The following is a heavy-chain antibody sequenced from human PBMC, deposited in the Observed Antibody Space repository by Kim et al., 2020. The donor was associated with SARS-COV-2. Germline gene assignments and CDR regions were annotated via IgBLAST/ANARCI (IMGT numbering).Heavy chain of an antibody. J-gene: IGHJ4*02. D-gene: IGHD2-15*01. Sequence: GRITSYADSVKGRFTISRDNAKNTLYLQMNSRRAEDTAVYYCASGLTPGQYWGQGTLVTVSS. CDR3: ASGLTPGQY. V-gene: IGHV3-74*01. CDR2: GRIT.